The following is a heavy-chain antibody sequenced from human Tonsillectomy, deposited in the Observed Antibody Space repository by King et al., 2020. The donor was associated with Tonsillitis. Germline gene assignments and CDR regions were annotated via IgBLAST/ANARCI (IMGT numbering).Heavy chain of an antibody. D-gene: IGHD5-18*01. CDR2: IRYDGSNK. CDR1: GFTFSTYG. Sequence: VQLVESGGGVVQPGGSLRLSCTASGFTFSTYGMHWVRQAPGKGLEWVAFIRYDGSNKYYVDSVKGRFTISRDNSKNTLYLQMNSLRAEDTAAYYCVAPRSGDSYGFDAFDIWGQATMVTVSS. CDR3: VAPRSGDSYGFDAFDI. V-gene: IGHV3-30*02. J-gene: IGHJ3*02.